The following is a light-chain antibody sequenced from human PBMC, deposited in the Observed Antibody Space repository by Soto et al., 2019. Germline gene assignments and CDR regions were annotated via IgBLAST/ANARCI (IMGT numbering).Light chain of an antibody. CDR3: QQYYSTPIT. J-gene: IGKJ5*01. Sequence: DIVMTQSPDSLAVSLGERATINCKSSQSILYSSNNKEKLAWYQQKPGQPPNLLIYWASTRESGVPDRFSGSGSGTDFTLTISSLQAEDVAVYYCQQYYSTPITFGQGIRLEIK. CDR2: WAS. V-gene: IGKV4-1*01. CDR1: QSILYSSNNKEK.